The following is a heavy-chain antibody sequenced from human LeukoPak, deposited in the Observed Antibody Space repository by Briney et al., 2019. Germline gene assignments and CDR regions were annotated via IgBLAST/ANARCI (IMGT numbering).Heavy chain of an antibody. CDR2: ISSSSSYI. V-gene: IGHV3-21*01. Sequence: GGSLRLSCAASGFTFSSYSMNWVRQAPGKGLEWVSSISSSSSYIYYADSVKGRFTISRDNAKNSLYLQMNSLRAEDTAVYYCARGRLRGGSFDYWGQGTLVTVSS. CDR1: GFTFSSYS. D-gene: IGHD3-10*01. J-gene: IGHJ4*02. CDR3: ARGRLRGGSFDY.